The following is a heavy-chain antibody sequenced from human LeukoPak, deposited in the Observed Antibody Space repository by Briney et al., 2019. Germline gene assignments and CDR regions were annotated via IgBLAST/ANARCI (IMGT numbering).Heavy chain of an antibody. CDR3: ARRMVGATRGSRRDAFDI. Sequence: ASVKVSCKASGYTFTSYDINWVRQATGQGLEWMGWMNPNSGNTGYAQKFQGRVTITRNTSISTAYMELSSLRSEDTAVYYCARRMVGATRGSRRDAFDIWGQGTMVTVSS. D-gene: IGHD1-26*01. CDR1: GYTFTSYD. V-gene: IGHV1-8*03. CDR2: MNPNSGNT. J-gene: IGHJ3*02.